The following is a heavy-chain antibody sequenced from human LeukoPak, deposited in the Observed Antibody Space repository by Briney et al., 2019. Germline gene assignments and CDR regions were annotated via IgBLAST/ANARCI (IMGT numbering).Heavy chain of an antibody. D-gene: IGHD2-21*02. CDR3: AKDPASGDRLGY. V-gene: IGHV3-23*01. J-gene: IGHJ4*02. CDR1: GFTFSSYA. Sequence: PGGSLRLSCVASGFTFSSYAMSCVLQAPGKGLEWVSAISGSGGSTYYADSVKGRFTISRDSSKKTLYLQMNSLRAEDTAVYYCAKDPASGDRLGYWGQGTLVTVSS. CDR2: ISGSGGST.